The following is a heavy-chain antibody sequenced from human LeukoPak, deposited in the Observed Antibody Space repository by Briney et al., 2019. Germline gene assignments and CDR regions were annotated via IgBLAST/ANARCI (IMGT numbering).Heavy chain of an antibody. V-gene: IGHV3-20*04. D-gene: IGHD2-2*01. CDR2: INWNGGST. J-gene: IGHJ4*01. CDR3: ATVSTDGSYIYYFDY. Sequence: GGSLRLSCAASGFTFDDYGMSWVRQAPGKGLEWVSGINWNGGSTGYADSVKGRFTISRDNAKNSLYLQMNSLTAADTAVYYCATVSTDGSYIYYFDYWGHGTLVTVSS. CDR1: GFTFDDYG.